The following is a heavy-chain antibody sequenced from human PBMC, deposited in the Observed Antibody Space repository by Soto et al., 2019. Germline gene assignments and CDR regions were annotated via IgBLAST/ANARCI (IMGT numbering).Heavy chain of an antibody. CDR3: ASGYYDSSGYSIDH. V-gene: IGHV1-69*13. J-gene: IGHJ4*02. D-gene: IGHD3-22*01. CDR1: GGTFSSYA. Sequence: GASVKVSCKASGGTFSSYAFSWVRQAPGQGLEWMGGLVITLGTTNYAQKFQGRVSIDADESTSTAYMEMSSLRSEDTAVYYCASGYYDSSGYSIDHWGQGTQVTVSS. CDR2: LVITLGTT.